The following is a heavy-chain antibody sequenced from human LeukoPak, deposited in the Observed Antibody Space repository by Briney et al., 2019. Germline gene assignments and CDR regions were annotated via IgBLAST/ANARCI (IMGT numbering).Heavy chain of an antibody. J-gene: IGHJ4*02. CDR1: GYTFTSYY. CDR2: INPSGGST. Sequence: ASVKVSRKASGYTFTSYYMHWVRQAPGQGLEWMGIINPSGGSTSYAQKFQGRVTMTEDTSTDTAYMELSSLRSEDTAVYYCATRNPHYGDYYIDYWGPGTLVTVSS. V-gene: IGHV1-46*01. D-gene: IGHD4-17*01. CDR3: ATRNPHYGDYYIDY.